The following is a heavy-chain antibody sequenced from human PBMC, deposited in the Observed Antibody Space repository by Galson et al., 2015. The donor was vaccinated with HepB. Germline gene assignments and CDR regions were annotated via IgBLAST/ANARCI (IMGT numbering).Heavy chain of an antibody. CDR3: ASGGREQQWLVRHFDY. V-gene: IGHV3-21*01. CDR2: ISSSTSYI. Sequence: SLRLSCAASGFTFRRYDMNWVRQAPGKGLEWVSSISSSTSYIYYADSVKGRFTISRDNAKNSLCLQMNSLRAEDTAVYYCASGGREQQWLVRHFDYWGQGTLVTVSS. J-gene: IGHJ4*02. D-gene: IGHD6-19*01. CDR1: GFTFRRYD.